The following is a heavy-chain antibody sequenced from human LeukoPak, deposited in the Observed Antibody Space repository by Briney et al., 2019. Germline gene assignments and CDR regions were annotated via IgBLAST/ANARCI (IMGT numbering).Heavy chain of an antibody. CDR1: GDSVRTSNSY. Sequence: SETLSLTCTVSGDSVRTSNSYWGWIRQPPGRGLEWIVSMYYSGNTYYNPSLKSRVTISVDTSKNQLSLRLSSVTAADTAVYYCARHPHYYFDNSARWGQGTLVTVSS. CDR3: ARHPHYYFDNSAR. J-gene: IGHJ4*02. V-gene: IGHV4-39*01. CDR2: MYYSGNT. D-gene: IGHD3-22*01.